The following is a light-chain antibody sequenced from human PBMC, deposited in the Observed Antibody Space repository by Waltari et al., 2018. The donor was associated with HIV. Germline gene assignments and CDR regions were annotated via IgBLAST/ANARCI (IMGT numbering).Light chain of an antibody. J-gene: IGKJ2*01. Sequence: EIVMTQSPATLSVSPGDRATLSCRASQSVGSRIAWYQQKPGQAPRLLIYDASTRAAGLPARFSGSGSGTEFTLTISSLQSEDFAVYYCQQSNNWPLYTFGQGTKLEIK. V-gene: IGKV3-15*01. CDR3: QQSNNWPLYT. CDR1: QSVGSR. CDR2: DAS.